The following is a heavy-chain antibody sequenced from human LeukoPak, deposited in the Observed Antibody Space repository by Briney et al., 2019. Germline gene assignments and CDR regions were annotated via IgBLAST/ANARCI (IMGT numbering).Heavy chain of an antibody. Sequence: GGSLRLSCAASGLTFDDYGMDWVRQAPGKGLEGVSEINWSGGSTDYADSVKGRFTISRDNDKNFLYLQMNSLRVEDTAFYYCVRKLNWGFDYWGQGTLVTVSS. CDR1: GLTFDDYG. J-gene: IGHJ4*02. D-gene: IGHD7-27*01. CDR3: VRKLNWGFDY. CDR2: INWSGGST. V-gene: IGHV3-20*04.